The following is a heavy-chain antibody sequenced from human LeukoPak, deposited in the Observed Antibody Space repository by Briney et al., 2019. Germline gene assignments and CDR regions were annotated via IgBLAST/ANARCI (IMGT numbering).Heavy chain of an antibody. V-gene: IGHV3-7*01. J-gene: IGHJ5*02. CDR3: ADGGTYSSGP. CDR1: GFTFSNSW. CDR2: IKPDGSAQ. Sequence: GGSLRLSCAASGFTFSNSWMSWVRQAPGKGLEWVATIKPDGSAQYYVDSVKGRFTISRDNAKNSLFLQINSLRAEDTAVYYCADGGTYSSGPWGQGTLVTVSS. D-gene: IGHD3-22*01.